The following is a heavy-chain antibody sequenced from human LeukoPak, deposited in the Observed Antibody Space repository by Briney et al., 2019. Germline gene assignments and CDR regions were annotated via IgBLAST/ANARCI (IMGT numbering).Heavy chain of an antibody. V-gene: IGHV1-18*01. CDR3: ARDLYSSGWYVEGP. CDR2: ISAYNGDT. CDR1: GYTFTSYG. D-gene: IGHD6-19*01. Sequence: GASVKVSCKASGYTFTSYGVSWVRQAPGQGLEWLGWISAYNGDTKYAQHLQGRVTMTTDTSRSTASMELRSLRSDDTAIYYCARDLYSSGWYVEGPWGQGTLVTVSS. J-gene: IGHJ5*02.